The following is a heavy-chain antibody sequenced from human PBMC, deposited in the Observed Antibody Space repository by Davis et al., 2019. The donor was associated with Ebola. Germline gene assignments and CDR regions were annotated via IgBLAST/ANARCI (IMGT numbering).Heavy chain of an antibody. Sequence: SVRVSCKASGVTFSSYAISWVRQAPGQGLEWMGGIIPIFGTANYAQKFQGRVTITADESTSTAYMELSSLRSEDTAVYYCAREEIVVVVAATYYYYGMDVWGQGTTVTVSS. CDR1: GVTFSSYA. J-gene: IGHJ6*02. D-gene: IGHD2-15*01. V-gene: IGHV1-69*13. CDR2: IIPIFGTA. CDR3: AREEIVVVVAATYYYYGMDV.